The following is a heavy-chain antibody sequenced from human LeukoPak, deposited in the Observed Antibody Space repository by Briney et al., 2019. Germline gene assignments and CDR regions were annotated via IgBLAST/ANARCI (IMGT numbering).Heavy chain of an antibody. Sequence: SETLSLTCAVYGGSLSGYYWSWIRQPPGKGLEWIGEINHSGSTNYNPSLKSRVTISVDTSKNQFSLKLSSVTAADTAVYYCARMSYYDFWSGYPGGFDYWGQGTLVTVSS. J-gene: IGHJ4*02. CDR3: ARMSYYDFWSGYPGGFDY. CDR1: GGSLSGYY. CDR2: INHSGST. D-gene: IGHD3-3*01. V-gene: IGHV4-34*01.